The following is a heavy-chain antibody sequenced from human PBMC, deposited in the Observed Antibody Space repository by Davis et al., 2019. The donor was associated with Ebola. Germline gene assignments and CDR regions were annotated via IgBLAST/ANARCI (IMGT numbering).Heavy chain of an antibody. CDR1: GFTFSNYA. Sequence: GESLKISCAASGFTFSNYAMSWVRQAPGKGLEWVSSITGSGGSRYHADSVKDRFTISRDNSENNLHLQMNSLRADDTAVYYCAGHSTSSPDYYYGLDVWGKGATVTVSS. V-gene: IGHV3-23*01. D-gene: IGHD6-6*01. J-gene: IGHJ6*04. CDR3: AGHSTSSPDYYYGLDV. CDR2: ITGSGGSR.